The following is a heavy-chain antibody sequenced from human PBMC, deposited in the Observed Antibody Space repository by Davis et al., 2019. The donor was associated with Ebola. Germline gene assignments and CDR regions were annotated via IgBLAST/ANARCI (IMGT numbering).Heavy chain of an antibody. J-gene: IGHJ6*02. CDR3: ASNYYAMDV. Sequence: PGGSLRLSCAASGFTFSSYGMNWVRQAPGKGLEWVSTISGRGGNTHYADSVKGRFTISRDNSKNTLYLQMNSLRAEDTAVYYCASNYYAMDVWGQGTTVTVSS. CDR1: GFTFSSYG. V-gene: IGHV3-23*01. CDR2: ISGRGGNT.